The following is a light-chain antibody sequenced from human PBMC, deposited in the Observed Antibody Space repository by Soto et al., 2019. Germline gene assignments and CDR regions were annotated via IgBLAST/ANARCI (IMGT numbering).Light chain of an antibody. CDR2: RAS. J-gene: IGKJ1*01. V-gene: IGKV1-5*03. Sequence: DIQITQSPSTLSASVGDRVIITCRASQSISSWLAWYQQKPGKAPDLLIYRASALKTGLPSRFSGSGSGTDFTLTISSLKPDDFATYFFQQYDRASLTFGPGTKVEIK. CDR1: QSISSW. CDR3: QQYDRASLT.